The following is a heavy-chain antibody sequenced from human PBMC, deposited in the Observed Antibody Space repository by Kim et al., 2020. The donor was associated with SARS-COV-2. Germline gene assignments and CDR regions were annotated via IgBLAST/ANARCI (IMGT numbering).Heavy chain of an antibody. D-gene: IGHD3-22*01. Sequence: GESLKISCQGSGYSFTTYCIGWVRQMPGKGLEWMGIIYPRDSDTRYNPSFQGQVTISADKSISTAYLQWSSLKASDTAMYYCARHEGYGSGYLVDYWGQGTLVTVSS. CDR3: ARHEGYGSGYLVDY. J-gene: IGHJ4*02. V-gene: IGHV5-51*01. CDR1: GYSFTTYC. CDR2: IYPRDSDT.